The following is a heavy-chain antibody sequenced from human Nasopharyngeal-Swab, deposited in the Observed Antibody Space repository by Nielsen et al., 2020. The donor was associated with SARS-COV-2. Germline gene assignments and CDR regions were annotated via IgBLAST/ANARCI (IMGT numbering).Heavy chain of an antibody. CDR3: ARGKHRITEFHY. Sequence: GGSLRLSCAASGFIVSNTYLSWVRQAPGKGLEWVSLIYSGGNTYYADSVKGRFTISRDTSKNTLYLQMNSLRTEDTAIYYCARGKHRITEFHYWGQGTLVTVSS. CDR1: GFIVSNTY. J-gene: IGHJ4*02. CDR2: IYSGGNT. D-gene: IGHD2-21*01. V-gene: IGHV3-66*02.